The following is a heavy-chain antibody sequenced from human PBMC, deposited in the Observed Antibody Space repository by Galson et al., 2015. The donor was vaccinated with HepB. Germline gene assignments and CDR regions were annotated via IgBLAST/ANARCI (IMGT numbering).Heavy chain of an antibody. J-gene: IGHJ4*02. V-gene: IGHV3-48*02. CDR2: ISSSSSTV. CDR1: GFTFSSYS. CDR3: AIVSKWEPPS. D-gene: IGHD1-26*01. Sequence: SLRLSCAASGFTFSSYSMNWVRQAPGKGLEWVSYISSSSSTVYYADSVKGRFTISRDNAKNSLYLQMNSLRDEDTAVYYCAIVSKWEPPSWGQGTLVTVSS.